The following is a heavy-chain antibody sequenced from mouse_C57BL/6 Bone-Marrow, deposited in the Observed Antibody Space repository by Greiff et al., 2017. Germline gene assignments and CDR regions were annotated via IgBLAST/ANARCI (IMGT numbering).Heavy chain of an antibody. J-gene: IGHJ3*01. V-gene: IGHV1-81*01. CDR3: AKTWFAY. Sequence: VQLQQSGAELARPGASVKLSCKASGYTFTSYGISWVKQRTGQGLEWIGEIYPRSGNTYYNEKFKGKDTLTADKSSSTAYMELRSLTSEDSAVYFWAKTWFAYWGQGTLVTVSA. CDR2: IYPRSGNT. CDR1: GYTFTSYG.